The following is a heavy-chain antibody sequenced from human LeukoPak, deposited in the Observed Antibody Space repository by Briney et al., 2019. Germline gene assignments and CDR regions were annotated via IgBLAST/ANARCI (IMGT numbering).Heavy chain of an antibody. CDR3: AKDLGFGYCSGGSCYPKDY. V-gene: IGHV3-23*01. D-gene: IGHD2-15*01. J-gene: IGHJ4*02. CDR2: ISGSGGST. Sequence: GGSLRLSCAASGFSFSSYAMSWVRQAPGKGLEWVSAISGSGGSTYYADSVKGRFTISRDNSKNTLYLQMNSLRAEDTAVYYCAKDLGFGYCSGGSCYPKDYWGQGTLVTVSS. CDR1: GFSFSSYA.